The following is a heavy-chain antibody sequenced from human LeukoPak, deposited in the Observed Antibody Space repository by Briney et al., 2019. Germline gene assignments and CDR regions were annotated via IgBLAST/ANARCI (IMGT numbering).Heavy chain of an antibody. CDR1: GGSISRYS. CDR2: IYSSGTT. J-gene: IGHJ4*02. Sequence: SETLSLTCTISGGSISRYSWSWIRQPPGKGLEWIGYIYSSGTTNLNPSLKSRATISVDTSKNQLSLKLSSVSAADTAVYYCARRMQGPQLAKYVAYYFDHWGQGTLVTVSS. D-gene: IGHD2-21*01. V-gene: IGHV4-4*09. CDR3: ARRMQGPQLAKYVAYYFDH.